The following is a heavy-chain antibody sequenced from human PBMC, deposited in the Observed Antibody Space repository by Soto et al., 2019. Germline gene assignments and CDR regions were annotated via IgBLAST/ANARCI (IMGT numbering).Heavy chain of an antibody. CDR2: IYYSGST. V-gene: IGHV4-59*01. Sequence: SETLSLTCTVSGGSISSYYWSSIRQPPGKGLEWIGYIYYSGSTNYNPSLKSRVTISVDTSKNQFSLKLSSVTAADTAVYYCARGYSGYDPGLFDYWGQGTLVTVSS. CDR1: GGSISSYY. CDR3: ARGYSGYDPGLFDY. D-gene: IGHD5-12*01. J-gene: IGHJ4*02.